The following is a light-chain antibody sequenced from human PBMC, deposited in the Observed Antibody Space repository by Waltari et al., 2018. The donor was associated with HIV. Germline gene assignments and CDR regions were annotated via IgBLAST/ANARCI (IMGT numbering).Light chain of an antibody. CDR3: CSYAGSSTLV. CDR1: VRDVGNYNL. V-gene: IGLV2-23*02. CDR2: EVR. Sequence: QSALTQPASVSGSPGQSITISCTGTVRDVGNYNLVSWYQQHPGNAPKVVLYEVRQRPSGVSDRFSGSKSGNTASLTISGLQAEDEAHYYCCSYAGSSTLVFGGGTKLTVL. J-gene: IGLJ3*02.